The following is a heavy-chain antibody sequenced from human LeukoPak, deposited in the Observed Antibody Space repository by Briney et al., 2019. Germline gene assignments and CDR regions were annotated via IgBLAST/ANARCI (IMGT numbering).Heavy chain of an antibody. CDR1: GGTFSSYA. CDR2: IIPIFGTA. Sequence: GASVKVSCKASGGTFSSYAISWVRQAPGQGLEWMGGIIPIFGTANYAQKFQGRVTITADESTSTAYMELSSLRSEDTAVYYCAREAESFSGSPTDYWGQGTLVTVSS. V-gene: IGHV1-69*13. CDR3: AREAESFSGSPTDY. J-gene: IGHJ4*02. D-gene: IGHD1-26*01.